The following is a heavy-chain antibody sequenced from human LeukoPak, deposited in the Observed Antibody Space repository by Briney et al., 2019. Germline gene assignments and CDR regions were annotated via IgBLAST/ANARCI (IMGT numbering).Heavy chain of an antibody. CDR2: IRYDGSNK. Sequence: GGSLRLSCAASGFTFSSYGMHWVRQAPGKGLEWVAFIRYDGSNKYYADSVKGRFTISRDNSKNTLYLQMNSLRAEDTAVYYCAKANLGYYYYYMDVWGKGTTVTVSS. J-gene: IGHJ6*03. D-gene: IGHD1-7*01. CDR3: AKANLGYYYYYMDV. V-gene: IGHV3-30*02. CDR1: GFTFSSYG.